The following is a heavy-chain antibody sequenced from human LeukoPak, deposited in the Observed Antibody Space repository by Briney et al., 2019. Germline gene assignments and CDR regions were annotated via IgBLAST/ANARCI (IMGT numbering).Heavy chain of an antibody. CDR3: ARDRRYYFDY. Sequence: GGSLRLSCAASGFTFCDYPMHWVRPAPGKGLEWRAVISYDSNYRYYADSVKGGVTISTDKSNNTLYLQIDSLRREDTAMYFCARDRRYYFDYWGEGTLVTVSS. V-gene: IGHV3-30*01. J-gene: IGHJ4*02. CDR1: GFTFCDYP. CDR2: ISYDSNYR.